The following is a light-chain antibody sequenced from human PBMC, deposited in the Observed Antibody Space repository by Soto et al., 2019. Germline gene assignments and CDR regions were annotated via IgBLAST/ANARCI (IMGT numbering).Light chain of an antibody. Sequence: QSALTQPPSASGTPGQRVTISCSGSSSNIGSNTVNWYQQLPGTAPKLLIYSNNQRPSRVPDRFSGSKSGTSASLAISGLQSEEEAVYLCAAWEDSLNGYVFGTGTKVTV. CDR1: SSNIGSNT. CDR3: AAWEDSLNGYV. V-gene: IGLV1-44*01. J-gene: IGLJ1*01. CDR2: SNN.